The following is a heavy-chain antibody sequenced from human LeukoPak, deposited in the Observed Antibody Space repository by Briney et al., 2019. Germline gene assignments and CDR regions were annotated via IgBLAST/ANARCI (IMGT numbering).Heavy chain of an antibody. J-gene: IGHJ3*02. V-gene: IGHV3-48*01. CDR3: TRDYSSSSGRAFDI. D-gene: IGHD6-6*01. CDR2: ISTTSSTM. Sequence: PGGSLRLSCAASGFTFTTYSMNWVRQAPGKGLGWVSYISTTSSTMYYADSVKGRFTISRDNAKNSLYLQMNSLRAEDKAVYYCTRDYSSSSGRAFDIWGQGTMVTVSS. CDR1: GFTFTTYS.